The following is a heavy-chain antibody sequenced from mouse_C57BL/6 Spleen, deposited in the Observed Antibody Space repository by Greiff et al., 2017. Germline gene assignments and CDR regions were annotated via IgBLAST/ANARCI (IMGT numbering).Heavy chain of an antibody. Sequence: DVHLVESGAELVRPGASVKLSCTASGFNIKDDYMHWVKQRPEQGLEWIGWIDPENGDTEYASKFQGKATITADTSSNTAYLQLSSLTSEDTAVYYCTTRYYYGSSPVWGTGTTVTVSS. CDR1: GFNIKDDY. CDR2: IDPENGDT. CDR3: TTRYYYGSSPV. V-gene: IGHV14-4*01. J-gene: IGHJ1*03. D-gene: IGHD1-1*01.